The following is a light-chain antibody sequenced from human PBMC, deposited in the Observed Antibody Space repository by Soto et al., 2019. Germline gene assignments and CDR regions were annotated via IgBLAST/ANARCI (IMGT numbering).Light chain of an antibody. V-gene: IGKV3-20*01. CDR1: QSVRSRY. J-gene: IGKJ2*01. Sequence: EFVVTQSPGTLSLSLGERATLSCRTSQSVRSRYLAWYQQKPGQAPTLLIYDASSRPGGIPDRFIGSGSGTDFTLTISRLEPEDFAVYSCHQYGDSPYTFGQGTKLEIK. CDR3: HQYGDSPYT. CDR2: DAS.